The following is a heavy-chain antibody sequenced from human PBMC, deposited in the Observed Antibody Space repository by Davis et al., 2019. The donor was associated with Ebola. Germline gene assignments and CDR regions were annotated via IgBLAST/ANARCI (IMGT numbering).Heavy chain of an antibody. Sequence: PGGSLRLSCAASGFTFSSYWMGCVRQAPGKGLEWVANIDRDGGAKYYVDSVKGRFTISRDNGKNSLYLQMNSLRADDTAVYYCARAGLGGYSNAWYASYYYGMDVWGLGTTVTVSS. CDR2: IDRDGGAK. V-gene: IGHV3-7*04. CDR3: ARAGLGGYSNAWYASYYYGMDV. J-gene: IGHJ6*02. CDR1: GFTFSSYW. D-gene: IGHD6-13*01.